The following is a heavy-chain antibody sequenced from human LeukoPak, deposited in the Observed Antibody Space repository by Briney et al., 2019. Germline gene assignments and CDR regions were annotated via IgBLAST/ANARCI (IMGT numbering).Heavy chain of an antibody. CDR1: GFTFDVYG. CDR2: INWNGGST. V-gene: IGHV3-20*04. J-gene: IGHJ4*02. CDR3: ARSSSGWYYFDY. D-gene: IGHD6-19*01. Sequence: PGGSLRLSCAASGFTFDVYGMSWVRQAPGKGLEWVSGINWNGGSTGYADSVKGRFTISRDNAKNSLYLQMNSLRAEDTALYYCARSSSGWYYFDYWGQGTLVTVSS.